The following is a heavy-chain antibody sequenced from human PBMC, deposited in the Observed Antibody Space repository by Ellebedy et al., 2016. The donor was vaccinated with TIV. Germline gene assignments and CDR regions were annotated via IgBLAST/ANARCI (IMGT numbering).Heavy chain of an antibody. Sequence: MPSETLSLTCTVSGASISGYYWTWIRQSPGKGLEWIAYIHSSGNTDKNPSLKSRVSISVDTPKNQFSLTLNSVAAADTAVYYCARVLDYYGSGSFIDYWGQGTLVTVSS. D-gene: IGHD3-10*01. CDR1: GASISGYY. CDR3: ARVLDYYGSGSFIDY. J-gene: IGHJ4*02. CDR2: IHSSGNT. V-gene: IGHV4-59*13.